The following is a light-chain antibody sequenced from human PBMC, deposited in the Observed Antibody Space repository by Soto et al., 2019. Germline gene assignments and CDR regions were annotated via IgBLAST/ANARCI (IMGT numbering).Light chain of an antibody. Sequence: DIQMTQSPSSLSASVGDRVTITCRASQSISSYLNWYQQKPGKAPNLLIYAASSLQSGVPSKFSGSGSGTDFTLTISSRRPVYFATYYCQHIYSSPFTLGPGTKAHI. V-gene: IGKV1-39*01. J-gene: IGKJ3*01. CDR2: AAS. CDR3: QHIYSSPFT. CDR1: QSISSY.